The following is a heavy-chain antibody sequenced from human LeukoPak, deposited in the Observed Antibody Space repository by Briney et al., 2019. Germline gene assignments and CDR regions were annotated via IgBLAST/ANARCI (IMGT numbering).Heavy chain of an antibody. CDR1: GYTFTSYG. D-gene: IGHD3-22*01. J-gene: IGHJ4*02. V-gene: IGHV1-18*01. CDR3: ARDVEYYYDSSGYLIPFGY. Sequence: GASVEVSCKASGYTFTSYGISWVRQAPGQGLEWMGWISAYNGNTSYAQKLQGRVTMTTDTSTSTAYMELRSLRSDDTAVYYCARDVEYYYDSSGYLIPFGYWGQGTLVTVSS. CDR2: ISAYNGNT.